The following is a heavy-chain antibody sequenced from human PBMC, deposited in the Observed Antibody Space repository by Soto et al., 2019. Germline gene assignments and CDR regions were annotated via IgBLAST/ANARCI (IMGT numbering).Heavy chain of an antibody. V-gene: IGHV1-69*13. D-gene: IGHD5-18*01. J-gene: IGHJ4*02. CDR3: ARGGRYSYGKPFDY. CDR1: GGTFSSYA. CDR2: IIPIFGTA. Sequence: GPSVKVSCKASGGTFSSYAISWVRQAPGQGLEWMGGIIPIFGTANYAQKFQGRVTITADESTSTAYMELSSLRSEDTAVYYCARGGRYSYGKPFDYWGQGTLVTVSS.